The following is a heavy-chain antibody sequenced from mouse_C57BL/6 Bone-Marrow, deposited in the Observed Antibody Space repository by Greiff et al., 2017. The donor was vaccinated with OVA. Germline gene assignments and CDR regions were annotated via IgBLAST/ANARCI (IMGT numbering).Heavy chain of an antibody. Sequence: VQLQQSGAELMKPGASVKLSCKATGYTFTGYWIEWVKQRPGHGLEWIGEILPGSGSTNYNEKFKGKATFTADTSSNTAYMQLSSLTTEDSAIYYCARYPSYYGSSYWYCDVWGTGTTVTVSS. CDR2: ILPGSGST. D-gene: IGHD1-1*01. J-gene: IGHJ1*03. CDR1: GYTFTGYW. V-gene: IGHV1-9*01. CDR3: ARYPSYYGSSYWYCDV.